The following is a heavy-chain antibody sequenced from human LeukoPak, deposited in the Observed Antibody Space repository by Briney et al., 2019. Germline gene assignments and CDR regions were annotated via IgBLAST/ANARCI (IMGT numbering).Heavy chain of an antibody. V-gene: IGHV4-61*02. CDR1: GGSISSGSYY. D-gene: IGHD6-19*01. Sequence: PSETLSLTCTVSGGSISSGSYYWSWIRQPAGKGLEWIGRIYTSGSTNYNPSLKSRVTISVDTSKNQFSLKLSSVTAADTAVYYCARASASSGRWGDYWGQGTLVTVSS. J-gene: IGHJ4*02. CDR3: ARASASSGRWGDY. CDR2: IYTSGST.